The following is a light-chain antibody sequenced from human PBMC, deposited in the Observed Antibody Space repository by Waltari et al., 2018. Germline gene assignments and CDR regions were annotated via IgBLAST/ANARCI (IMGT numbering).Light chain of an antibody. V-gene: IGLV2-18*02. CDR1: SSDIGSYHF. J-gene: IGLJ2*01. Sequence: QSALIQPPSVSGSPGQSVAIYCTGTSSDIGSYHFVSWYQQFPGTAPKLLIYEVTNRPSGVPDRFSGSKSGYTASLAISGLQPEDEADYYCSSYTTSSTVIFGGGTKLTVL. CDR2: EVT. CDR3: SSYTTSSTVI.